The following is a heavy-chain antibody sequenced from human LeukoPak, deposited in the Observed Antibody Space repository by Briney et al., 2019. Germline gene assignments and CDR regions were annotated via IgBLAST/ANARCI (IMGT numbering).Heavy chain of an antibody. Sequence: SETLSLSCTVSGGSIDSGDYCWSWIRRRPGRGLEWIGYIYYSGSTYYNPSRRSRITMSLAKSTHQLSLTLPTVTAAATAVCYCAMRSYYDGSGNGYYFYARSQGTLTTVSS. CDR3: AMRSYYDGSGNGYYFYA. V-gene: IGHV4-30-4*01. CDR1: GGSIDSGDYC. D-gene: IGHD3-22*01. J-gene: IGHJ4*02. CDR2: IYYSGST.